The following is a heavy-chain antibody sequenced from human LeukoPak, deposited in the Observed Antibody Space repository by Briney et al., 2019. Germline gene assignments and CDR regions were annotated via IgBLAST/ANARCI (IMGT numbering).Heavy chain of an antibody. CDR2: IHPSGTL. V-gene: IGHV4-31*03. CDR1: GASFSSGDQY. D-gene: IGHD3-22*01. Sequence: SETLSLTCTVSGASFSSGDQYRNWIRQSPGRGLEWIGSIHPSGTLYNNPSLESRVTISIDTSKNQFSLNLNSVTAADTAVYFCSRGLDSRKLGYWGQGTLVTVSS. J-gene: IGHJ4*02. CDR3: SRGLDSRKLGY.